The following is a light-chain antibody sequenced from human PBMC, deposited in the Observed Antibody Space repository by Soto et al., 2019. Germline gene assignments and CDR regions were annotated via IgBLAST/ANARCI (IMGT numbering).Light chain of an antibody. Sequence: SYELPLPHSVSVSPGQRARITCGGNNIGIKTVHWYQHKPGQAPVLVLYDDSDRPSGIPERFSGSNSGNTATLAIIRVEAGYEADYHCQVWGGSSDHVVFGGGTKLTVL. V-gene: IGLV3-21*02. CDR3: QVWGGSSDHVV. CDR1: NIGIKT. J-gene: IGLJ2*01. CDR2: DDS.